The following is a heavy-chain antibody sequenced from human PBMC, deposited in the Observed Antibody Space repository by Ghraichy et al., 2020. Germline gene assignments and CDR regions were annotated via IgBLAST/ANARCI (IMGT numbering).Heavy chain of an antibody. CDR2: IYYSGST. Sequence: GSLRLSCTVSGGSLSNYYWSWIRQPPGRGLDWIGYIYYSGSTNYNPSLKSRVTISVDTSKNQFSLKLSSVTAADTAVYYCARVYRLNCSSTSCYVGYFDYWGQGTLVTVSS. D-gene: IGHD2-2*01. CDR1: GGSLSNYY. V-gene: IGHV4-59*01. CDR3: ARVYRLNCSSTSCYVGYFDY. J-gene: IGHJ4*02.